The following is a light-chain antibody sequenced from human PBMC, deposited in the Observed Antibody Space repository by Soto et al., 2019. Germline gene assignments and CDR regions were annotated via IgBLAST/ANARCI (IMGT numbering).Light chain of an antibody. V-gene: IGKV3-20*01. CDR1: QTVISNY. CDR3: QQYGSQGT. Sequence: IVLTQSPGTLSLSPGERATLSCRASQTVISNYLAWYQQKPGQAPRLLIYGASSRATDIPDRFSGSGSGTDFTLTISRLEPEDFAVYYCQQYGSQGTFGQGTKVDIK. CDR2: GAS. J-gene: IGKJ1*01.